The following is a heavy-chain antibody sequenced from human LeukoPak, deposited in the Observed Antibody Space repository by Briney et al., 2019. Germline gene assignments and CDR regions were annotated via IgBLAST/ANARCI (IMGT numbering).Heavy chain of an antibody. D-gene: IGHD3-22*01. CDR2: IYPGDSDT. CDR1: GYSFTSYW. J-gene: IGHJ4*02. Sequence: GESLKISCKGSGYSFTSYWSGWVRQMPGKGLEGMGIIYPGDSDTRYSPSFQGQVTISADKSISTAYLQWSSLKASDTAMYYCARPYYYDSSGYYYYFDYWGQGTLVTVSS. CDR3: ARPYYYDSSGYYYYFDY. V-gene: IGHV5-51*01.